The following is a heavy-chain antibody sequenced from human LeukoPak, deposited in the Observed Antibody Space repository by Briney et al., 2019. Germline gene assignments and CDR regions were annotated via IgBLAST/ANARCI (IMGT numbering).Heavy chain of an antibody. V-gene: IGHV1-46*01. CDR2: VYATGGTT. Sequence: ASVKVSCKASEDTFTYYHIHWVRQAPGQGVEWMGAVYATGGTTINTQNFQGRVTMTRDTSTGTVYMELSSLRFEDTAMYYCDTAAQRSYYFDYWGQGILVTVSS. CDR1: EDTFTYYH. CDR3: DTAAQRSYYFDY. D-gene: IGHD6-25*01. J-gene: IGHJ4*02.